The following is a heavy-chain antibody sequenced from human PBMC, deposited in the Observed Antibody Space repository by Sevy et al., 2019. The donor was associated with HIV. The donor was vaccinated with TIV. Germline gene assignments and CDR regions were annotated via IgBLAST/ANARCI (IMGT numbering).Heavy chain of an antibody. V-gene: IGHV3-30-3*01. CDR1: GFTFSSYA. CDR3: GRGPVIVVVVAATGVGWEGYGMDV. D-gene: IGHD2-15*01. Sequence: GGSLRLSCAASGFTFSSYAMHWVRQAPGKGLEWVAVISYDGSNKYFADSVKGRFTISRDNSKNTLYLQMNSLRAEDTAVYYGGRGPVIVVVVAATGVGWEGYGMDVWGQGTTVTVSS. J-gene: IGHJ6*02. CDR2: ISYDGSNK.